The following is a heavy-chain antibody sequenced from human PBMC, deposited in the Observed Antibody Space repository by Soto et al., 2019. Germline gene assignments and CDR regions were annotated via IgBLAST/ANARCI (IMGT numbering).Heavy chain of an antibody. V-gene: IGHV4-30-4*01. CDR1: GGSISSGDYY. CDR2: IYYSGST. J-gene: IGHJ6*02. Sequence: PSETLSLTCTVSGGSISSGDYYWSWIRQPPGKGLEWIGYIYYSGSTYYNPSLKSRVTISVDTSKNQFSLKLSSVTAAETAVYYCARELEDPTGGMDAWGQGTTVTVSS. CDR3: ARELEDPTGGMDA. D-gene: IGHD1-1*01.